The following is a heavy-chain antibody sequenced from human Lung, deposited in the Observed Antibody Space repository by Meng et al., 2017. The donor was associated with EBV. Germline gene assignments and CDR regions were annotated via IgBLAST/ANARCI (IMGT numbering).Heavy chain of an antibody. CDR1: GYTFTRHA. Sequence: QVQLLKSGSELKKAGASVKVSCKAYGYTFTRHAINWVRQAPGQGLEWMGWMNTKTGNPTYAQGFTGRFVFSLDTSVSTAYLQISSLKAEDTATYYCARDDNGAPDYWGQGTLVTVSS. J-gene: IGHJ4*02. CDR2: MNTKTGNP. D-gene: IGHD1-14*01. V-gene: IGHV7-4-1*02. CDR3: ARDDNGAPDY.